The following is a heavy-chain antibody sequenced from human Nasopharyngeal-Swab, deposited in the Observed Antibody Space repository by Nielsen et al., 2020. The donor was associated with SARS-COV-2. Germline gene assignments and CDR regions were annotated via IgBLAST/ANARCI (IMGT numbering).Heavy chain of an antibody. V-gene: IGHV3-23*01. Sequence: GGSLRLSCAASGFTFRNYAMSWVRQAPGQGLEWVSGMSGSGGSTYYADSVKGRFTISRDNSKNTLYLQMNSLRGDDTAVYYCAKAPPSGHSSYYYYGVDVWGQGTTVTVSS. D-gene: IGHD4-23*01. CDR3: AKAPPSGHSSYYYYGVDV. J-gene: IGHJ6*02. CDR2: MSGSGGST. CDR1: GFTFRNYA.